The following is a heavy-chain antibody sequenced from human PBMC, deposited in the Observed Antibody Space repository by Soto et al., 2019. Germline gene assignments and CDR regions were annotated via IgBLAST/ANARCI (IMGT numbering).Heavy chain of an antibody. V-gene: IGHV4-30-4*01. Sequence: PSETLSLTCTVSGGSISSGDYYWSWIRQPPGKGLEWIGYIYYSGSTYYNPSLKSRVTISVDTSKNQFSLKLSSVTAADTAVYYCARDGNYYDSRGYLDYWGQGTLVTVSS. CDR3: ARDGNYYDSRGYLDY. CDR2: IYYSGST. D-gene: IGHD3-22*01. J-gene: IGHJ4*02. CDR1: GGSISSGDYY.